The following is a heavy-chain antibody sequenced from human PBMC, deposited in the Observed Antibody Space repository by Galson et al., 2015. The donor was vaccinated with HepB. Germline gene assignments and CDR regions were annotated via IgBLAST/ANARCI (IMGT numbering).Heavy chain of an antibody. J-gene: IGHJ3*02. Sequence: SLRLSCAASGFTFSSYAMHWVRQAPGKGLEWVAVISYDGSNKYYADSVKGRFTISRDNSKNTLYLQMNSLRAEDTAVYYCARAYLSMIVVVIPEYDAFDIWGQGTMVTVSS. CDR1: GFTFSSYA. D-gene: IGHD3-22*01. CDR3: ARAYLSMIVVVIPEYDAFDI. V-gene: IGHV3-30*04. CDR2: ISYDGSNK.